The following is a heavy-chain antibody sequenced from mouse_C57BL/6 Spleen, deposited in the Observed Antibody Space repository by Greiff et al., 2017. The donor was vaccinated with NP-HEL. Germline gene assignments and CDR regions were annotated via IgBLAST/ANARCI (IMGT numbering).Heavy chain of an antibody. CDR2: IWRGGST. Sequence: VMLVESGPGLVQPSQSLSITCTVSGFSLTSYGVHWVRQSPGKGLEWLGVIWRGGSTDYNAAFMSRLSITKDNSKSQVFFKMNSLQADDTAIYYCAKKDYGSSYEAMDYWGQGTSVTVSS. J-gene: IGHJ4*01. V-gene: IGHV2-5*01. D-gene: IGHD1-1*01. CDR3: AKKDYGSSYEAMDY. CDR1: GFSLTSYG.